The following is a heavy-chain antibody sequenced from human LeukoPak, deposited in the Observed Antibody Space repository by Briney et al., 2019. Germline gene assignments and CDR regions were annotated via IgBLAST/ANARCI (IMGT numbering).Heavy chain of an antibody. J-gene: IGHJ2*01. CDR2: IYYSGST. CDR3: ARVAGGSGWYFDL. D-gene: IGHD6-19*01. V-gene: IGHV4-59*01. CDR1: GFTFSNAW. Sequence: GSLRLSCAASGFTFSNAWMSWVRQAPGKGLEWIGYIYYSGSTNYNPSLKSRVTISVDTSKNQFSLKLSSVTAADTAVYYCARVAGGSGWYFDLWGRGTLVTVSS.